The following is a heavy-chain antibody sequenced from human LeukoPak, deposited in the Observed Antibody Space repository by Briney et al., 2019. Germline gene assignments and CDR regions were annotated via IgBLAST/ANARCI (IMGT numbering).Heavy chain of an antibody. V-gene: IGHV3-74*01. CDR1: GFTFSSYW. D-gene: IGHD4-23*01. J-gene: IGHJ4*02. Sequence: GGSLRLSCAASGFTFSSYWMHWVRQAPGKGLVWVSRINSDGSSTSYADSVKGRFTISRDNAKNTLYLQMNSLRAEDTAVYYCARDLSGLVTTVVGYFDYWGQGTLVTVSS. CDR2: INSDGSST. CDR3: ARDLSGLVTTVVGYFDY.